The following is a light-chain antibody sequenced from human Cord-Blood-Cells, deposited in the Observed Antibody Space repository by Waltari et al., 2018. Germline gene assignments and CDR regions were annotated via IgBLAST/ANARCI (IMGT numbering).Light chain of an antibody. CDR1: SSEVGGYNH. V-gene: IGLV2-8*01. CDR3: SSYAGSNNYV. J-gene: IGLJ1*01. CDR2: EVS. Sequence: QSALTQPPSASGSPGQSVPIPCTGTSSEVGGYNHVSWYQQHPGNAPKRMIYEVSKRPSGVPYRFSCSKSGNTASLTVSGLQAEDEADYYCSSYAGSNNYVFGTGTKVTVL.